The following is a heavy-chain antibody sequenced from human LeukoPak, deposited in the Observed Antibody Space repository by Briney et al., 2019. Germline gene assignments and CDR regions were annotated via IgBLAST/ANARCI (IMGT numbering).Heavy chain of an antibody. J-gene: IGHJ6*03. CDR2: ISSSGSTI. D-gene: IGHD2-2*01. CDR1: GFTFSSYS. Sequence: GGSLRLSCAASGFTFSSYSMNWVRQAPGKGLEWVSYISSSGSTIYYADSVKGRFTISRDNAKNSLYLQMNSLRAEDTAVYYCARQKEYCSSTSCYYYYYMDVWGKGTTVTVSS. CDR3: ARQKEYCSSTSCYYYYYMDV. V-gene: IGHV3-48*04.